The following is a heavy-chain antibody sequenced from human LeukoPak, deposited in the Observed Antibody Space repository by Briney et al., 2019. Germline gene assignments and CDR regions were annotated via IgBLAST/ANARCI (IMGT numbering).Heavy chain of an antibody. Sequence: GGSLRLSCAASGFTFSSYAMHWVRQAPGKGLEWVSSITSSGDYLYYADSVKGRFTISRDNAKNSLHLQMNSLRAEDTAVYYCARGEYETYYDSWSGYSIGWFDPWGQGILVTVSS. V-gene: IGHV3-21*01. J-gene: IGHJ5*02. CDR2: ITSSGDYL. CDR1: GFTFSSYA. D-gene: IGHD3-3*01. CDR3: ARGEYETYYDSWSGYSIGWFDP.